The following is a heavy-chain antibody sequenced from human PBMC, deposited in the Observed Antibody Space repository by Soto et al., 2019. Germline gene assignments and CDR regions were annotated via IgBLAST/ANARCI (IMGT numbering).Heavy chain of an antibody. CDR3: ARRYGGNFDY. CDR2: IYYSGST. V-gene: IGHV4-59*01. Sequence: SETLSLTCTVSGGSISSYYWSWIRQPPGKGLEWIGYIYYSGSTNYNPSLKSRVSISVDTSKNQFSLKLSSVTAADTAVYYCARRYGGNFDYWGQGTLVTAPQ. CDR1: GGSISSYY. D-gene: IGHD1-26*01. J-gene: IGHJ4*02.